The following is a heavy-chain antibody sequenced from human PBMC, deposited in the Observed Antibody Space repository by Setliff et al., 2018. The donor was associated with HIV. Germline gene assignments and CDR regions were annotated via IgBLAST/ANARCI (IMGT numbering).Heavy chain of an antibody. D-gene: IGHD5-12*01. CDR3: ARHLKGWLQGDF. J-gene: IGHJ4*02. V-gene: IGHV4-39*01. CDR2: IYYSGST. Sequence: PSETLSLTCTVSGGSISSNSYYWGWIRQPPGKGLEWIGSIYYSGSTYYNPSLRSRVTISVDTSKTQFSLNLSSVTAADTAVYYCARHLKGWLQGDFWGQGTLVTVSS. CDR1: GGSISSNSYY.